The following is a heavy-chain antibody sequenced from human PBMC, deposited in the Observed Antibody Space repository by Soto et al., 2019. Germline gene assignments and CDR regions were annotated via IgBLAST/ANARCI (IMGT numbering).Heavy chain of an antibody. Sequence: ASVKVSCKASDYTFTSYGISWVRQAPGQGLEWMGWISGYNGNTNYAQKLQGRVIMTTDTSTSTAYMELRSLRSDDTAVYYCARDGGDIVLVPAAIDSTYYGMDVWGPG. CDR1: DYTFTSYG. D-gene: IGHD2-2*01. CDR2: ISGYNGNT. V-gene: IGHV1-18*01. J-gene: IGHJ6*02. CDR3: ARDGGDIVLVPAAIDSTYYGMDV.